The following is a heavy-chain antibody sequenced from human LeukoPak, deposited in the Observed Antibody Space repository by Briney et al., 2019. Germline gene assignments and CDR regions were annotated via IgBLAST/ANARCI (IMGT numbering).Heavy chain of an antibody. CDR2: INPSGGST. CDR3: ARTPLRPAATTPRQLDY. D-gene: IGHD5-12*01. V-gene: IGHV1-46*01. J-gene: IGHJ4*02. Sequence: ASVKVSCKASGYTFTSYYMHWVRQAPGQGLEWMGIINPSGGSTSYAQKFQGRVTITADESTSTAYMELSSLRSEDTAVFYCARTPLRPAATTPRQLDYWGQGTLVTVSS. CDR1: GYTFTSYY.